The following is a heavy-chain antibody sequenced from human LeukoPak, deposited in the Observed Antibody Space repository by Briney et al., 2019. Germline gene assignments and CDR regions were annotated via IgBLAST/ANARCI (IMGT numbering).Heavy chain of an antibody. CDR3: ARHSTQQQLDLLYFDY. CDR2: YSRST. J-gene: IGHJ4*02. V-gene: IGHV4-59*08. D-gene: IGHD6-13*01. Sequence: YSRSTNYNPSLQSRVPISVHTSKNQFSLKLSSVTPADTAVYYCARHSTQQQLDLLYFDYWGQGTLVTVSS.